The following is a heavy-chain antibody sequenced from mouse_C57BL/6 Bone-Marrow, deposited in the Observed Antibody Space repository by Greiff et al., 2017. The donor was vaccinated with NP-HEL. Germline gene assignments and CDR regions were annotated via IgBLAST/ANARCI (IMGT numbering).Heavy chain of an antibody. CDR1: GFSFNTYA. D-gene: IGHD1-1*01. J-gene: IGHJ4*01. V-gene: IGHV10-1*01. Sequence: VHLVESGGGLVQPTGSLKLSCAASGFSFNTYAMNWVRQAPGPGLEWVARIRSKSNNYATYYADSVKDRFTISRDDSESMLYLQMNNLKTEDTAMYYCVRGYYGSSPMDYWGQGTSVTVSS. CDR2: IRSKSNNYAT. CDR3: VRGYYGSSPMDY.